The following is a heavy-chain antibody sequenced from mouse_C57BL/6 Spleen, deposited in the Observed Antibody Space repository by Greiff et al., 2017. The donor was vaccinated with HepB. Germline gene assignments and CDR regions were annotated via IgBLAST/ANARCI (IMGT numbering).Heavy chain of an antibody. J-gene: IGHJ4*01. CDR2: IDPSDSYT. D-gene: IGHD2-5*01. Sequence: QVQLQQPGAELVMPGASVKLSCKASGYTFTSYWMHWVKQRPGQGLEWIGEIDPSDSYTNYNQKFKGKSTLTVDKSSSTAYMQLSSLTSEDSAVYYCARAYYSNYVVYAMDYWGQGTSVTVSS. V-gene: IGHV1-69*01. CDR1: GYTFTSYW. CDR3: ARAYYSNYVVYAMDY.